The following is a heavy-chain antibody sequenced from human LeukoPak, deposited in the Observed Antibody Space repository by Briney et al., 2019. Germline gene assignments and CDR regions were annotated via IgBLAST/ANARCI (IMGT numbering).Heavy chain of an antibody. J-gene: IGHJ6*03. CDR2: IIPIFGTA. Sequence: SVKVSCKASGGTFSSYAISWVRQAPGQGLEWMGGIIPIFGTANYAQKFQGRVTITADESTSTAYMELSSLRSEDTAVYYCARDRRYCSGGSCYFTDYYMDVWGKGTTVTVSS. D-gene: IGHD2-15*01. V-gene: IGHV1-69*13. CDR1: GGTFSSYA. CDR3: ARDRRYCSGGSCYFTDYYMDV.